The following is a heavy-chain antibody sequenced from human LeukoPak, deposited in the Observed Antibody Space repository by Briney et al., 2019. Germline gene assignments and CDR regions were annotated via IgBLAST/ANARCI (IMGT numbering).Heavy chain of an antibody. CDR2: IIPIFGTA. V-gene: IGHV1-69*13. CDR1: GYPFTKYS. CDR3: ARDSYSIQLWPTGYNWFDP. J-gene: IGHJ5*02. D-gene: IGHD5-18*01. Sequence: GASVKVSCKPSGYPFTKYSTHWVRQAPGQGLEWMGGIIPIFGTANYAQKFQGRVTITADESTSTAYMELSSLRSEDTAVYYCARDSYSIQLWPTGYNWFDPWGQGTLVTVSS.